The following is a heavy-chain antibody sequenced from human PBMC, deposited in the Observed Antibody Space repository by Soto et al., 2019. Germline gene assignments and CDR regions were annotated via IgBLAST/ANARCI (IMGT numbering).Heavy chain of an antibody. CDR2: IYTDGTT. CDR1: GDSISDYFY. J-gene: IGHJ4*02. Sequence: QVQLQGSGPGQVKPSETLSLTYTVSGDSISDYFYWSWIRQPAGKGLEWIGRIYTDGTTKYNPSVKSRVTLSLDKSKNQFSLRLSSVTAADTAVYYFAREVRGGFTGIFDQWGRGSRVTVSS. D-gene: IGHD2-15*01. V-gene: IGHV4-4*07. CDR3: AREVRGGFTGIFDQ.